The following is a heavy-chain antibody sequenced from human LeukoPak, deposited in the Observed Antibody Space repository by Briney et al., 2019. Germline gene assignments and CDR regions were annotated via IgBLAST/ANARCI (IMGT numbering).Heavy chain of an antibody. Sequence: ASVKVSCKASGYTFTSYGISWVRQATGQGLEWMGWMNPNSGNTGYAQKFQGRVTMTRNTSISTAYMELSSLRSEDTAVYYCARGPDKTYYDILTGRTKYYFDYWGQGTLVTVSS. V-gene: IGHV1-8*02. J-gene: IGHJ4*02. CDR1: GYTFTSYG. D-gene: IGHD3-9*01. CDR3: ARGPDKTYYDILTGRTKYYFDY. CDR2: MNPNSGNT.